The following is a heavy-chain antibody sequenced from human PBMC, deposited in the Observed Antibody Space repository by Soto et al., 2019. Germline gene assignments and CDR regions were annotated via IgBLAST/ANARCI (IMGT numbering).Heavy chain of an antibody. V-gene: IGHV3-33*01. J-gene: IGHJ6*03. CDR3: ARGDCSSTSCYEWDYYYMDV. CDR2: IWYDGSNK. D-gene: IGHD2-2*01. CDR1: GFTFRSYG. Sequence: GGSLRLSCAASGFTFRSYGMHWVRQAPGKGLEWVAVIWYDGSNKYYADSVKGRFTISRDNSKNTLYLQMNSLRAEDTAVYYCARGDCSSTSCYEWDYYYMDVWGKGTTVTVSS.